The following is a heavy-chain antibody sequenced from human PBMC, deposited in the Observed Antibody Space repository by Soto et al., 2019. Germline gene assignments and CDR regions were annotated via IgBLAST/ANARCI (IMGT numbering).Heavy chain of an antibody. CDR1: GFTFSSYA. J-gene: IGHJ6*02. Sequence: GGSLRLSCAASGFTFSSYAMSWVRQAPGKGLEWVSAISGSGGSTYYADSVKGRFTISRDNSTNTLYLQMNSLRAEDTAVYYCAKAGPYYYGSGSYVVYGMDVCGQGTTATVYS. CDR2: ISGSGGST. CDR3: AKAGPYYYGSGSYVVYGMDV. D-gene: IGHD3-10*01. V-gene: IGHV3-23*01.